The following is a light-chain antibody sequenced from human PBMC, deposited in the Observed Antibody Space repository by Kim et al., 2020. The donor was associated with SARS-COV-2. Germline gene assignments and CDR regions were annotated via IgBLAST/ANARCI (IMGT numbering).Light chain of an antibody. V-gene: IGKV3-20*01. CDR3: QLYGTSVT. CDR2: GAS. CDR1: QSVSASY. Sequence: LSPGEGATPSCRASQSVSASYFTWYQQTPGQPPRLLIYGASIRATGVPDRFTGSGSGADFTLTISRLEREDFAVYYCQLYGTSVTFGQGTRLEIK. J-gene: IGKJ5*01.